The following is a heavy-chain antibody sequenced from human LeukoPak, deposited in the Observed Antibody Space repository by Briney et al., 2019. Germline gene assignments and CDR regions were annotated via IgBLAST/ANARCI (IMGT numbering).Heavy chain of an antibody. CDR3: ARGKGGVDFSYYYYYMDV. V-gene: IGHV4-59*01. Sequence: SETLFLTCTVSGGSISSYYWSWIRQPPGKGLEWIGYIYYSGSTNYNPSLKSRVTISVDTSKNQFSLKLSSVTAADTAVYYCARGKGGVDFSYYYYYMDVWGKGTTVTVSS. CDR2: IYYSGST. D-gene: IGHD5-12*01. CDR1: GGSISSYY. J-gene: IGHJ6*03.